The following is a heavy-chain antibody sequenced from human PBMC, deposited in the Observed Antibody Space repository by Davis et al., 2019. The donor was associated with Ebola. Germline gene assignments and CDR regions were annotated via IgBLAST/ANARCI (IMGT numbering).Heavy chain of an antibody. V-gene: IGHV1-8*01. J-gene: IGHJ6*03. CDR2: MNPNSGNT. CDR3: ARGTRVMDV. Sequence: ASVKVSCKASGYTFTNYDLNWVRQATGQGLEWMGWMNPNSGNTVYAQEFQGRVTMTRNTSISTAYMELSSLRSEDTAVYYCARGTRVMDVWGKGTAVTVSS. CDR1: GYTFTNYD.